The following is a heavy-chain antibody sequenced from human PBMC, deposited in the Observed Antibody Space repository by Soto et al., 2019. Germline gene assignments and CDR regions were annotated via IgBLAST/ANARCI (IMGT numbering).Heavy chain of an antibody. J-gene: IGHJ6*02. D-gene: IGHD3-22*01. CDR1: GFTFSSYA. V-gene: IGHV3-30*09. CDR3: ARGERRLIGYYYYGMDV. Sequence: QVQLVASGGGVVQPGRSLRLSCAASGFTFSSYAMHWVRQAPGKGLEWVAVISYDGSNKYYADSVKGRFAISRDNSKNTLYLQMNSLRAEDTAVYYCARGERRLIGYYYYGMDVWGQGTTVTVSS. CDR2: ISYDGSNK.